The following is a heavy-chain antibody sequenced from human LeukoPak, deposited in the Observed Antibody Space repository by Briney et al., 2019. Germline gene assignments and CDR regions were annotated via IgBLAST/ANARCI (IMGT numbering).Heavy chain of an antibody. Sequence: QPRRSLRLSCVASGFTFSSYTLHWVRQVPGKGLEWVAVISYDGSSKYYADSVQGRFTISRDNSNNTLYLEMNSLRAEDTAVYYCARVSTSGWSKPSEYWGQGTLVTVSS. CDR1: GFTFSSYT. CDR3: ARVSTSGWSKPSEY. D-gene: IGHD6-19*01. V-gene: IGHV3-30*04. J-gene: IGHJ4*02. CDR2: ISYDGSSK.